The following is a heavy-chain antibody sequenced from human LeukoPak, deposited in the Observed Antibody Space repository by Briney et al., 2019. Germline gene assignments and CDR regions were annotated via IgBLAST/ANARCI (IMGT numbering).Heavy chain of an antibody. Sequence: PSETLSLTCTVSGGSISSCSYYWSWIRQPAGKGLEWIGRIYTSGSTNYNPSLKSRVTISVDTSKNQFSLKLSSVTAADTAVYYCASAWGIVGATGAFDIWGQGTMVTVSS. J-gene: IGHJ3*02. V-gene: IGHV4-61*02. D-gene: IGHD1-26*01. CDR1: GGSISSCSYY. CDR2: IYTSGST. CDR3: ASAWGIVGATGAFDI.